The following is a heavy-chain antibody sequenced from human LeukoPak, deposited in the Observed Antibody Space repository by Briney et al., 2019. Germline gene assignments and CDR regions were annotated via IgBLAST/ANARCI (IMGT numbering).Heavy chain of an antibody. CDR1: GFTFSSYA. D-gene: IGHD3-16*02. V-gene: IGHV3-23*01. CDR2: ISGSGHTT. J-gene: IGHJ4*02. CDR3: AKGLNYEEVWGSYRYVFDY. Sequence: SGGSLRLSCAASGFTFSSYAMSWVRQAPGKGLEWVSGISGSGHTTYYADSVKGRFTISRDNSKSTLYLELNSLRAEDTAVYFCAKGLNYEEVWGSYRYVFDYCGQGTLMTVSS.